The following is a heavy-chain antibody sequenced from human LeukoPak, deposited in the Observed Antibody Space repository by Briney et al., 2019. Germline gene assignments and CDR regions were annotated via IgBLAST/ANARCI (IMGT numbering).Heavy chain of an antibody. Sequence: GASVKVSCKASGYTFTGYYMHWVRQAPGQGLERMGWINPNRGGTSYAQNFQGRVTMTRDTPITTAYMELSRLRSDDTAVYYCARRQIDCSTTSCYVDYWGQGTLVTVSS. V-gene: IGHV1-2*02. D-gene: IGHD2-2*01. J-gene: IGHJ4*02. CDR1: GYTFTGYY. CDR2: INPNRGGT. CDR3: ARRQIDCSTTSCYVDY.